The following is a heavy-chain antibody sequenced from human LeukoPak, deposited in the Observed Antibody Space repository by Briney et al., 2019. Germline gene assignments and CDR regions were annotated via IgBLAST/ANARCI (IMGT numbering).Heavy chain of an antibody. D-gene: IGHD3-10*01. CDR3: AREHYYGSGLFYFDY. CDR1: GGSISSYY. J-gene: IGHJ4*02. Sequence: SETLSLTCTVSGGSISSYYWSWIRQTPGKGLEWIGNIYHSGNTNYSPSLKSRVTISVDKSKNHFSLNLSSVTAADTAVYYCAREHYYGSGLFYFDYWGQGTLVTVSS. CDR2: IYHSGNT. V-gene: IGHV4-59*12.